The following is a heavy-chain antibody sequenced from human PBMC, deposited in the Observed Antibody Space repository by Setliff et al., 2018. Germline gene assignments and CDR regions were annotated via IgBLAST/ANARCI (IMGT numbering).Heavy chain of an antibody. CDR2: INHSGST. V-gene: IGHV4-34*09. CDR1: SGSYSGYF. CDR3: ARDAPQDYYYYMDV. Sequence: SETLSLTCAVYSGSYSGYFWSWIRQPPGKGLEWIGEINHSGSTNYNPSLKSRVTISVDTSKNQFSLKLRTVTAADTAVYYCARDAPQDYYYYMDVWGKGTTVTVSS. J-gene: IGHJ6*03.